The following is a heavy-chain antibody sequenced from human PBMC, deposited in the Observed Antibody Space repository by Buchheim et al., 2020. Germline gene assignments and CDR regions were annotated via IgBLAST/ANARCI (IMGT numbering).Heavy chain of an antibody. D-gene: IGHD1-1*01. J-gene: IGHJ4*02. Sequence: QVQLVQSGAEVKKPGASVKVSCQASGYSFTSEDINWVRQAAGQGFEWMGWMRPTTGYARIVQNFQGRLTMTRDISINTAYMELSSLTSEDTAVYFCARGPTGIADYWGQGTL. CDR2: MRPTTGYA. CDR3: ARGPTGIADY. CDR1: GYSFTSED. V-gene: IGHV1-8*01.